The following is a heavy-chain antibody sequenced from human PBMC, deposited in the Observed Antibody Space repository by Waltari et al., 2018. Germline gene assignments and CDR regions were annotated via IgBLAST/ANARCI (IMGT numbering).Heavy chain of an antibody. CDR2: IYPGDSET. CDR1: GYSFSSYW. V-gene: IGHV5-51*01. D-gene: IGHD2-2*01. CDR3: ARSDCTRGSCYGTFDN. Sequence: EVQLVQSGVEVKKPGESLKISCKGSGYSFSSYWIGWVRHMPGKGLEWMGIIYPGDSETRYSPSFQGQVTISADKSISTAFLHWSSLKASDTATYYCARSDCTRGSCYGTFDNWGQGTLVIVSS. J-gene: IGHJ4*02.